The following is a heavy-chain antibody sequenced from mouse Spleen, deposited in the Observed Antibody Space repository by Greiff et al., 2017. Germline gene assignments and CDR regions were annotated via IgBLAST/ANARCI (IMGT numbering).Heavy chain of an antibody. Sequence: EVLLVESGADLVKPGGSLKLSCAASGFAFSSYCMSWVRQTPDKRLEWVGTICSGGSDTYYPGSVKGRFTITRDNAKNTPYLQMSSLKSEDTAMYYCARQRDYGNPYAMDYWGQGTSVTVSS. CDR3: ARQRDYGNPYAMDY. J-gene: IGHJ4*01. V-gene: IGHV5-6*01. D-gene: IGHD2-1*01. CDR2: ICSGGSDT. CDR1: GFAFSSYC.